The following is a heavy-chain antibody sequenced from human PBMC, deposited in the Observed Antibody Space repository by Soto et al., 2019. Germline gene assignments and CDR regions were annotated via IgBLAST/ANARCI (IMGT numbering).Heavy chain of an antibody. Sequence: QVQLQQWGAGLLKPSETLSLICAVYGGSFSGYYWSWIRQPPGKGLEWIGEINHSGSTNYNPSLKSRVTISVDTSKNQFSLKLSSVTAAETAVYYCARGPRRLLNWFDPWGQGTLVTVSS. CDR2: INHSGST. V-gene: IGHV4-34*01. D-gene: IGHD1-1*01. J-gene: IGHJ5*02. CDR3: ARGPRRLLNWFDP. CDR1: GGSFSGYY.